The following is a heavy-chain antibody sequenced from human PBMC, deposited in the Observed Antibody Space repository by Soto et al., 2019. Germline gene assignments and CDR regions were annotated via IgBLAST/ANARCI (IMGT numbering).Heavy chain of an antibody. V-gene: IGHV3-23*01. CDR3: AKRGGSLDAFDI. D-gene: IGHD1-26*01. CDR1: GFTFSSYA. Sequence: EVQLLESGGGLVQPGGSLRLSCAASGFTFSSYAMSWVRQAPGKGLEWVSAMSGSGGSTYYSDSVKGRFTISRDNSKNTLYLQMKSLRAEDTAVYYCAKRGGSLDAFDIWGQGTMVTVSS. J-gene: IGHJ3*02. CDR2: MSGSGGST.